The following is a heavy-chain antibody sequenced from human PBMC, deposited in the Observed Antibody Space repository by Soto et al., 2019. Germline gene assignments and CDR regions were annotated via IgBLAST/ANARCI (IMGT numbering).Heavy chain of an antibody. CDR1: GFTSSSYA. D-gene: IGHD6-13*01. V-gene: IGHV3-23*01. CDR2: ISGSGGST. Sequence: EVQLLESGGGLVQPGGSLRLSCAASGFTSSSYAMSWVRQAPGKGLEWVSAISGSGGSTYYADSVKGRFTISRDNSKNTLYLQMNSLRAEDTAVYYCAKSRSPYSSSLGYFDYWGQGTLVTVSS. CDR3: AKSRSPYSSSLGYFDY. J-gene: IGHJ4*02.